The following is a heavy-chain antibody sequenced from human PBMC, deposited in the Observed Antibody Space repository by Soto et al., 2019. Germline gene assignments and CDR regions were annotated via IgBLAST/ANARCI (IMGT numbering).Heavy chain of an antibody. V-gene: IGHV1-46*01. Sequence: ASVKVSCKASGYTFTSYYMHWVRQAPGQGLEWMGIINPSGGSTSYAQKFQGRVTMTRDTSTSTVYMELSSLRSEDTAVYYCARGEGIVMTRNWFDPWGQGTLVTVPQ. J-gene: IGHJ5*02. CDR3: ARGEGIVMTRNWFDP. CDR1: GYTFTSYY. D-gene: IGHD2-21*02. CDR2: INPSGGST.